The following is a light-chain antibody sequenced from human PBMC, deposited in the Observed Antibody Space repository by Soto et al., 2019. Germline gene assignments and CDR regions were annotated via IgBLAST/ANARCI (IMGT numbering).Light chain of an antibody. CDR1: QSVSSN. J-gene: IGKJ5*01. V-gene: IGKV3-15*01. CDR2: GAS. CDR3: QQYNNWPPT. Sequence: EIVMTQSPATLSVSPGERATLTRRASQSVSSNLAWYQQKPGQAPRLLIYGASTRDTGIPARFSGSGSGTEFTLTISSLQSEDFSVYYCQQYNNWPPTFGQGTRLEIK.